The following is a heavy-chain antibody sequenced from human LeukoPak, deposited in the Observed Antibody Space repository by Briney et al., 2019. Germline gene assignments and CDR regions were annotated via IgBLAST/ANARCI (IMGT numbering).Heavy chain of an antibody. CDR1: GGSISSSSYY. CDR3: ARGPTRYYFDY. V-gene: IGHV4-61*02. Sequence: SETLSLTCTVSGGSISSSSYYWSWIRQPAGKGLEWIGRIYTSGSTNYNPSLKSRVTMSVDTSKNQFSLKLSSVTAADTAVYYCARGPTRYYFDYWVQGALVTVSS. J-gene: IGHJ4*02. CDR2: IYTSGST.